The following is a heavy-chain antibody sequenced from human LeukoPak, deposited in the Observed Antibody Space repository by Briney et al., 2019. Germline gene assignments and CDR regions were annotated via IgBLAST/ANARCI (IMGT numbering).Heavy chain of an antibody. CDR1: GFTFSSYV. CDR3: ARDPLFSATEYYYYMDV. V-gene: IGHV3-30*01. CDR2: ISYDGSNR. D-gene: IGHD2-21*02. Sequence: GRSLRLSCAASGFTFSSYVMHWVRQAPGQGLEWVALISYDGSNRYYADSVKGRFTISRDNSKNTLYLQMNSLRAEDTALYYCARDPLFSATEYYYYMDVWGKGTTVTVFS. J-gene: IGHJ6*03.